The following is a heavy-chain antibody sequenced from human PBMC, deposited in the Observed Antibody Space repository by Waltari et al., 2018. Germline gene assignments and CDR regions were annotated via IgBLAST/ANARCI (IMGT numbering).Heavy chain of an antibody. J-gene: IGHJ1*01. CDR2: ISGSDGSK. V-gene: IGHV3-23*01. D-gene: IGHD2-21*01. CDR1: GFTFSSYA. CDR3: AKAVAVDLPAEYFQH. Sequence: EVQLLESGGGLVQPGGSLRLSCAASGFTFSSYAMSWVRQAPGQGLEWVSAISGSDGSKYYADSGEGRFTISRDNSKNTLYLQMNSLRAEDTAVYYCAKAVAVDLPAEYFQHWGQGTLVTVSS.